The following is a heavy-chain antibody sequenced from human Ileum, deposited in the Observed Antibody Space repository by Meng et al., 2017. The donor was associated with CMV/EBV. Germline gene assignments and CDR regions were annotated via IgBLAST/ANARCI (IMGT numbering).Heavy chain of an antibody. Sequence: GGSLRLSCAAPGFSFSGYGMHWVRHAPGEGLEWVAFIRYDGSYKFYADSVKGRFTISRDNSRNTLFLQMNSLSAEATGLYYCAKDLGRCSSTSCSKPAWYYGMDVWGQGTTVTVSS. V-gene: IGHV3-30*02. J-gene: IGHJ6*02. CDR3: AKDLGRCSSTSCSKPAWYYGMDV. CDR1: GFSFSGYG. D-gene: IGHD2-2*01. CDR2: IRYDGSYK.